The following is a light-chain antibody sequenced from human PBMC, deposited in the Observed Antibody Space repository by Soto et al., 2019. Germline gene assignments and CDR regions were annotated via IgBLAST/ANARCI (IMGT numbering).Light chain of an antibody. Sequence: QSVLTQPPSVSAAPGQKVTISCSGSSSNIANNYVSWYQQLPGTAPKLLIYENDRRPSGIPDRFSASKSGASATLGITGLPTGDEADYYCGTWDSSLSAGVFGGGTKLTVL. CDR1: SSNIANNY. CDR2: END. J-gene: IGLJ2*01. V-gene: IGLV1-51*02. CDR3: GTWDSSLSAGV.